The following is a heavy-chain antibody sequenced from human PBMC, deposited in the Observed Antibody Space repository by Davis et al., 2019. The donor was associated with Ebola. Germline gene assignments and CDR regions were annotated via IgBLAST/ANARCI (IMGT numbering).Heavy chain of an antibody. CDR1: GFTFNNYG. CDR3: ARDIPFSSYDY. CDR2: IWNDGANT. D-gene: IGHD4-11*01. J-gene: IGHJ4*02. Sequence: PGGSLRLSCAASGFTFNNYGMHWVRQAPGKGLEWVALIWNDGANTYYADSMKGRFTISRDNAKNSLYLQMNSLRAEDTAVYYCARDIPFSSYDYWGQGTLVTVSS. V-gene: IGHV3-33*01.